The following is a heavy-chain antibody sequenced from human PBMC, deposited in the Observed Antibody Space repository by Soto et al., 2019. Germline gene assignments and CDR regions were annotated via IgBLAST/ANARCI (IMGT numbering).Heavy chain of an antibody. J-gene: IGHJ4*02. V-gene: IGHV3-30*18. CDR1: GFTFSSYG. CDR3: AKSSWLGELSPTFDY. CDR2: ISYDGSNK. D-gene: IGHD3-10*01. Sequence: QVQLVESGGGVVQPGRSLRLSCAASGFTFSSYGMHWVRQAPGKGLEWVAVISYDGSNKYYADSVKGRFTISRDNSKNTLYLRMKRLRAEDTAVYYCAKSSWLGELSPTFDYWGQGTLVTVSS.